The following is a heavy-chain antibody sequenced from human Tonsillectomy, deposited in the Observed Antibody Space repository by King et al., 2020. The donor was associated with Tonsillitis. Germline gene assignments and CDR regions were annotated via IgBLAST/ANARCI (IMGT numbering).Heavy chain of an antibody. D-gene: IGHD6-13*01. CDR3: ASAPRLHSRNWYLFDY. V-gene: IGHV4-4*07. CDR1: GGSITAYY. CDR2: IYTGGST. J-gene: IGHJ4*02. Sequence: QLQESGPGLVKPSETLSLTCTVSGGSITAYYCSWIRQPAGRGLEWIARIYTGGSTDYNPSLKSRVAVSVDTSKNQFSLKLSSVTAADTAVYFCASAPRLHSRNWYLFDYWGQGALVTVSS.